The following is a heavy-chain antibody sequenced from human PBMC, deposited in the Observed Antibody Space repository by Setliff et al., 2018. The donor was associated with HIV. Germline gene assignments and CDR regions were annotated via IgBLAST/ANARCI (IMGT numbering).Heavy chain of an antibody. J-gene: IGHJ5*01. CDR1: GFTFNNYA. Sequence: GGSLRLSCAASGFTFNNYAMIWVRQAPGKGLEWVGRIKSASAGGAIDYAAPVKGRFSISRDDSEKKLYLQMNSLRTDDTAVYYCVTVRTISGFKCLDSWGQGTLVTVSS. CDR3: VTVRTISGFKCLDS. CDR2: IKSASAGGAI. V-gene: IGHV3-15*01.